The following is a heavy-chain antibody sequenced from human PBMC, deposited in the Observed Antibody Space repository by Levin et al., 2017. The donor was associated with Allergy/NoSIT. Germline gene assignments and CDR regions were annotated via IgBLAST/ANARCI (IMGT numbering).Heavy chain of an antibody. CDR3: ARQAFDYYYGMDV. D-gene: IGHD3-10*01. CDR1: GGSISSSHYY. CDR2: IFHSGST. J-gene: IGHJ6*02. V-gene: IGHV4-39*01. Sequence: SETLSLTCTVSGGSISSSHYYWGWIRQPPGTGLESIGNIFHSGSTYYNPSLKSRVTISVDTSKNQFSLKVTSVTAADTAVYYCARQAFDYYYGMDVWGQGTTVTVSS.